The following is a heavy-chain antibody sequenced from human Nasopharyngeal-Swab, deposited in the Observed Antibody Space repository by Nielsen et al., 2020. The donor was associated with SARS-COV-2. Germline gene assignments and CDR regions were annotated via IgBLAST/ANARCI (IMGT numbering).Heavy chain of an antibody. CDR2: INHSGST. D-gene: IGHD6-6*01. V-gene: IGHV4-34*01. Sequence: GSLRLSCAVYGGSFSGYYWSWISQPPGKGLEWIGEINHSGSTNYNPYLKSRVTISVDTSKNQFSLKLSSVTAADTAVYYCARGRGSIAARHWYYGMDVWGQGTTVTVSS. J-gene: IGHJ6*02. CDR3: ARGRGSIAARHWYYGMDV. CDR1: GGSFSGYY.